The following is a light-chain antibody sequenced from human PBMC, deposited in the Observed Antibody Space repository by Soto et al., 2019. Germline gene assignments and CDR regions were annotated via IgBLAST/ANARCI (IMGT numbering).Light chain of an antibody. CDR3: QQDYNLYT. Sequence: PGARVTLSCRASQSVCSSSLTWYQQKPGQAPRLLIYGASTRATSIPARFSGSGSGTDFTLTISSLQPEDFAVYYCQQDYNLYTFGQGTKLEIK. CDR2: GAS. CDR1: QSVCSSS. J-gene: IGKJ2*01. V-gene: IGKV3D-7*01.